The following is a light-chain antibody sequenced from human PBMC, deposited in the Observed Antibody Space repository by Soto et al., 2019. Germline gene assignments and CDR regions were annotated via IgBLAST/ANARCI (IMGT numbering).Light chain of an antibody. CDR3: SSFRSGSVVL. CDR2: GVS. CDR1: SSDVGGYNY. J-gene: IGLJ3*02. V-gene: IGLV2-14*01. Sequence: QSVLTQPASVSGSPGESITISCTGTSSDVGGYNYVSWYQQPPGKAPKLVIYGVSYRPSGISARFSGSKFQNTASLTISGLQAEDEADYYCSSFRSGSVVLFGGGTKLTVL.